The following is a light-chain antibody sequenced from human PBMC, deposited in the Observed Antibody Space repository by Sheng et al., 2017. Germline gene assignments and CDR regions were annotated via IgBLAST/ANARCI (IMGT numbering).Light chain of an antibody. V-gene: IGKV3-15*01. CDR3: QQYNDWPLT. Sequence: EIVMTQSPATVSVSPGERVTLSCRASQSVSSNLAWYQQKPGQAPRLLIYGASTIATGIPARFSGSGSGTEFTLTISSLQSEDFAVYNCQQYNDWPLTFGGGTKVEIK. J-gene: IGKJ4*01. CDR2: GAS. CDR1: QSVSSN.